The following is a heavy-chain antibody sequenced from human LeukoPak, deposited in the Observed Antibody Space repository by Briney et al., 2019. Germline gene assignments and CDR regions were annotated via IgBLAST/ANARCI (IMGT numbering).Heavy chain of an antibody. J-gene: IGHJ4*02. CDR3: ARGHGYNLEDYFDN. V-gene: IGHV3-43*01. CDR1: GFNFDDYT. D-gene: IGHD5-24*01. CDR2: VAWDGGGT. Sequence: PGGSLRLSCAASGFNFDDYTMHWVRQAPGKGLEWVSLVAWDGGGTFFADSVKGRFTVSRDNSKNSLSLYMNSLTTEDTALYYCARGHGYNLEDYFDNWGQGTLVTVSS.